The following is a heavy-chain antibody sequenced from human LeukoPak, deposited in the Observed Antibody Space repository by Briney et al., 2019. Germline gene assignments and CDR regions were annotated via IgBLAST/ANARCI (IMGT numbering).Heavy chain of an antibody. V-gene: IGHV3-33*01. J-gene: IGHJ5*02. CDR2: IWYDGSNK. CDR3: ARAGDYYDSSGYYQDPGWFDP. Sequence: GGSLRLSCAASGFTFSSYGMHWVRQAPGKGLEWVAVIWYDGSNKYYADSVKGRFTISRDNSKNTLYLQMNSLRAEDTAVYYCARAGDYYDSSGYYQDPGWFDPWGQGTLVTVSS. D-gene: IGHD3-22*01. CDR1: GFTFSSYG.